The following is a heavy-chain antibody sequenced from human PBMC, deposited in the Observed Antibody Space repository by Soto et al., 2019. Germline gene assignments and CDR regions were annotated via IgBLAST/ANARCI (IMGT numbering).Heavy chain of an antibody. J-gene: IGHJ4*02. D-gene: IGHD3-10*01. V-gene: IGHV3-30*18. CDR2: ISYDGSNK. Sequence: PGGPLRLSCAASGFTFSSYGMHWVRQAPGKGLEWVAFISYDGSNKYYADSVKGRFTISRDNSKNTLYLQMNSLRAEDTAVYYCAKDLGYRSGSYYNLDYWGQGTLVTVSS. CDR3: AKDLGYRSGSYYNLDY. CDR1: GFTFSSYG.